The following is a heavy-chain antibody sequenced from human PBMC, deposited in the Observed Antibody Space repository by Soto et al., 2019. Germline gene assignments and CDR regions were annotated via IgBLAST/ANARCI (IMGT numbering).Heavy chain of an antibody. CDR3: AKSFCSSSSCFFLWVDP. CDR1: GFTFSDYG. D-gene: IGHD2-2*01. CDR2: ISGTGVPT. Sequence: GGSLRLSCAACGFTFSDYGMSWVRQAPGKGLECLSLISGTGVPTLYAGSVKGRFSVSRDNSKNTLFLEMNDLRVDDTAIYYCAKSFCSSSSCFFLWVDPWGPGTLVTVS. V-gene: IGHV3-23*01. J-gene: IGHJ5*02.